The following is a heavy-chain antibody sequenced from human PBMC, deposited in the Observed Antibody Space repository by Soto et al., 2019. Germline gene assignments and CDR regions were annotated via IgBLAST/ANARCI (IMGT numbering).Heavy chain of an antibody. Sequence: QVPLVQSGAEVKKPASSVQVSCKASGGTFSSYAITWVRQAPGQGLEWMGGIIPIFGTANYAQKFQGRVTITADESTSTGYIELSSLRSEDTAVYYCARDPEIVGATILHYWGQGTLVTVSS. CDR2: IIPIFGTA. V-gene: IGHV1-69*01. D-gene: IGHD1-26*01. CDR1: GGTFSSYA. J-gene: IGHJ4*02. CDR3: ARDPEIVGATILHY.